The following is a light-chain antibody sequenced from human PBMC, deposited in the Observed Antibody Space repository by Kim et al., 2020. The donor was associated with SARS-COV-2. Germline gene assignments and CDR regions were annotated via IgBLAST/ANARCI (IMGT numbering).Light chain of an antibody. V-gene: IGKV3-11*01. CDR3: QQSSNWPPGYT. CDR1: QSVSSY. CDR2: DAS. J-gene: IGKJ2*01. Sequence: EIVLTQSPATLSLSPGERATLSCRASQSVSSYLAWYQQKPGQAPRLLIYDASNRATGIPARFSGGGSGTDFTLTISSLEPEDFAVYYCQQSSNWPPGYTFGQGIKLEI.